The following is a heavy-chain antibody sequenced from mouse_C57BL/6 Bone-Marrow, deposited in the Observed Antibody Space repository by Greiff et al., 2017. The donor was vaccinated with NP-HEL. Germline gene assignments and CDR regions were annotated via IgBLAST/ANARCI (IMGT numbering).Heavy chain of an antibody. Sequence: EVKLQESGGGLVQPKGSLKLSCAASGFSFNTYAMNWVRQAPGKGLEWVARIRSKSNNYATYYADSVKDRFTISRDDSESMLYLQMNNLKTEDTAMYYCVRHRSYWYFDVWGTGTTVTVSS. V-gene: IGHV10-1*01. J-gene: IGHJ1*03. CDR2: IRSKSNNYAT. CDR3: VRHRSYWYFDV. CDR1: GFSFNTYA.